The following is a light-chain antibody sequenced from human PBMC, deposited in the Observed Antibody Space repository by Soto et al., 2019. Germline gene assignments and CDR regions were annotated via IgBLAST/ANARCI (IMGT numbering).Light chain of an antibody. Sequence: QSVLTQPPSASGSPGQSVTISCTGTSSDIGGYNYVSWYQHHSGKAPKLIIYEVNKRPSGVPDRFYGSKSGNTASLTVSGLQAEDEADYYCSSFAGNNNGVVFGGGTKVTVL. CDR1: SSDIGGYNY. CDR2: EVN. CDR3: SSFAGNNNGVV. V-gene: IGLV2-8*01. J-gene: IGLJ2*01.